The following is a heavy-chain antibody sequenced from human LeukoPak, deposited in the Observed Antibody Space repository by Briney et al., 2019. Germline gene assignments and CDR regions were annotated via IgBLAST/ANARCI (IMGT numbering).Heavy chain of an antibody. Sequence: ECLKISCKGSGYSFTSYWIGWVRQMPGKGLEWMGIIYPGDSDTRYSPSFQGQVTISADRSISTAYLQWSSLKASDTAMYYCARLPKGIVVVAAATHWAQGTLVTVSS. CDR1: GYSFTSYW. CDR2: IYPGDSDT. J-gene: IGHJ4*02. CDR3: ARLPKGIVVVAAATH. D-gene: IGHD2-15*01. V-gene: IGHV5-51*01.